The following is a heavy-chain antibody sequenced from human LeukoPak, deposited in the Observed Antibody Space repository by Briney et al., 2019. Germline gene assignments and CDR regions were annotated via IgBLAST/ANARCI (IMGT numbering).Heavy chain of an antibody. D-gene: IGHD3-22*01. CDR2: IKEDGSEK. Sequence: PGGSLRLSCAASGFTFSGYWMTWVRQAPGKGLEWVAHIKEDGSEKYYVDSVKGRFTISRDNAKNSLYLQMSSLRAEDTAVYYCARVPGDSSGYYPYYFDYWGQGTLVTVSS. CDR1: GFTFSGYW. J-gene: IGHJ4*02. CDR3: ARVPGDSSGYYPYYFDY. V-gene: IGHV3-7*04.